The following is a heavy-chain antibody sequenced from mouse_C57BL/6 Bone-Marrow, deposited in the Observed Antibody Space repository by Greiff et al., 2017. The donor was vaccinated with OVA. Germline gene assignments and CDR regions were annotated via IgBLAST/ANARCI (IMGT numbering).Heavy chain of an antibody. Sequence: EVKLVESGGGLVQPGGSLKLSCAASGFTFSDYYMYWVRQTPEKRLEWVAYISNGGGSTYYPATVKGRFTISRDNAKNTLYLQMSRLKSEDTAMYYCARMWEWYFDVWGTGTTVTVSS. V-gene: IGHV5-12*01. CDR1: GFTFSDYY. CDR3: ARMWEWYFDV. D-gene: IGHD4-1*01. J-gene: IGHJ1*03. CDR2: ISNGGGST.